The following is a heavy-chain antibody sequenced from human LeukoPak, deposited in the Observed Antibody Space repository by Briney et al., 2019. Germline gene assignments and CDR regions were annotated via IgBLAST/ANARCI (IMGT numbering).Heavy chain of an antibody. D-gene: IGHD3-10*01. CDR2: IYYSGST. J-gene: IGHJ4*02. V-gene: IGHV4-39*01. CDR1: GGSISSSSYY. Sequence: PSETLSLTCTVSGGSISSSSYYWGWIRQPPGKGLEWIGSIYYSGSTYYNPSLKSRVTISVDTSKNQFSLKLSSVTAADTAVYYCARLHRWPGEAYWGQGTLVTVSS. CDR3: ARLHRWPGEAY.